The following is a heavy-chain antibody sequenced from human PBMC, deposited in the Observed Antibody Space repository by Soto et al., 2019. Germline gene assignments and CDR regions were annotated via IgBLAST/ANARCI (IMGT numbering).Heavy chain of an antibody. CDR2: ISYDGSNK. D-gene: IGHD1-26*01. CDR3: AKDADPSGSYYFDY. J-gene: IGHJ4*02. CDR1: GFTFSRYG. Sequence: QVQLVESGGGVVQPGRSLRLSCAASGFTFSRYGMHWVRQAPGKVLEWVAVISYDGSNKYYADSVKGRFTISRDNSKNTLYLQMNSLRAEDTAVYYCAKDADPSGSYYFDYWGQGTLVTVSS. V-gene: IGHV3-30*18.